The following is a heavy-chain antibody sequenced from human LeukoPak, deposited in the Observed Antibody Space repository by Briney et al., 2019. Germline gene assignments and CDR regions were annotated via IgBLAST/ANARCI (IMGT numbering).Heavy chain of an antibody. D-gene: IGHD2/OR15-2a*01. CDR2: TYYRSKWYN. CDR3: ARDEEALYGGFDY. V-gene: IGHV6-1*01. CDR1: GDSVSSNSAA. J-gene: IGHJ4*02. Sequence: SQTLSLTCAISGDSVSSNSAAWNCIRQSPSRGLEWLGRTYYRSKWYNDYAVSVKSRITINPDTSKNQFSLQLNSVTPEDTAVYYCARDEEALYGGFDYWGQGTLVTVSS.